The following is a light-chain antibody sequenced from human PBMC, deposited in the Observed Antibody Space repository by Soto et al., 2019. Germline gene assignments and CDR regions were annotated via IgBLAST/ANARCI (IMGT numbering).Light chain of an antibody. CDR1: SRDVGAYDY. Sequence: QSVLTQPASVSGSPRQSITISCTGTSRDVGAYDYVSWYLQYPDKAPQLLIYYVDHRPSGVSSRFSGSTSVNSASLTISGLQADDEADYYCCLYIGATTYVFGTGTKVTVL. J-gene: IGLJ1*01. V-gene: IGLV2-14*03. CDR2: YVD. CDR3: CLYIGATTYV.